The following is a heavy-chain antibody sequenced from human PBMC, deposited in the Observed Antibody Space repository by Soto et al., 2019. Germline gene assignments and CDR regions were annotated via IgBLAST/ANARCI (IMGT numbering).Heavy chain of an antibody. CDR1: GFTFSSYS. V-gene: IGHV3-21*01. Sequence: EVQLVESGGGLVKPGGSLRLSCAASGFTFSSYSMNWVRQAPGKGLEWVSSISSSSSYIYYADSVKGRFTISRDNAKNSLYLQMNRQRAEDTAVYYCASSSITPETQYCSSTSWTFGQHWGQGTLVTVSS. J-gene: IGHJ1*01. CDR2: ISSSSSYI. CDR3: ASSSITPETQYCSSTSWTFGQH. D-gene: IGHD2-2*01.